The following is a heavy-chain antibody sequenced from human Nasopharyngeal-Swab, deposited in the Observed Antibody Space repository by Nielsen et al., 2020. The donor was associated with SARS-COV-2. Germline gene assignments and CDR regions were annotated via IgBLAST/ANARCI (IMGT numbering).Heavy chain of an antibody. CDR2: INHSGST. CDR1: GGSFSGYY. Sequence: GSLRLSCAVYGGSFSGYYWSWIRQPPGKGLEWIGEINHSGSTNYNPSLKSRVTISVDTSKNQFSLKLSSVTAADTAVYYCARPLVAARPLSAHKSMDAWGKGTTVTVSS. CDR3: ARPLVAARPLSAHKSMDA. V-gene: IGHV4-34*01. D-gene: IGHD6-6*01. J-gene: IGHJ6*03.